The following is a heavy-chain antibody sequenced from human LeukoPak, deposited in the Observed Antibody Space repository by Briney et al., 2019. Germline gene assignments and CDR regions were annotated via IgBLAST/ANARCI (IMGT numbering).Heavy chain of an antibody. D-gene: IGHD4-17*01. J-gene: IGHJ5*02. V-gene: IGHV4-34*01. Sequence: PSETLSLTCAVYGESFSGYYWSWIRQPPGKGLEWIGEINHSGSTNYNPSLKSRVTILLDTSKNQFSLNLSSVTAADTAVYYCARWDGDYEGAEWFDPWGQGTLVTVSS. CDR2: INHSGST. CDR1: GESFSGYY. CDR3: ARWDGDYEGAEWFDP.